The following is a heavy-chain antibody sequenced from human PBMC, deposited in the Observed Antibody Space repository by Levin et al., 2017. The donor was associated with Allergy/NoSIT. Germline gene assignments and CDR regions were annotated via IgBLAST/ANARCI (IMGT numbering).Heavy chain of an antibody. J-gene: IGHJ3*02. Sequence: LSLTCAASGFTFDDSAMHWVRQAPGKGLEWVSGISWNSGSIGYADSVKGRFTISRDNAKNSLYLQMNSLRAEDTALYYCAKNYGQYYYDSSGWGDAFDIWGQGTMVTVSS. CDR2: ISWNSGSI. CDR1: GFTFDDSA. V-gene: IGHV3-9*01. CDR3: AKNYGQYYYDSSGWGDAFDI. D-gene: IGHD3-22*01.